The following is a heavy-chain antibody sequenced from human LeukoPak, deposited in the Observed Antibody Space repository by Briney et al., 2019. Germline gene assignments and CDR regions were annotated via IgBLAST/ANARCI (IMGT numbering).Heavy chain of an antibody. CDR2: IYSGGST. Sequence: GGSLRLSCAASGFTVSTYYMTWVRQAPGKGLECVSVIYSGGSTYYADSVKGRFTVSRDNSKNTLYLQMNSLRAEDTAMYYCARRLGYCTPTTCLLPSDYWGQGTLVTVSS. J-gene: IGHJ4*02. CDR1: GFTVSTYY. V-gene: IGHV3-53*01. D-gene: IGHD2-2*01. CDR3: ARRLGYCTPTTCLLPSDY.